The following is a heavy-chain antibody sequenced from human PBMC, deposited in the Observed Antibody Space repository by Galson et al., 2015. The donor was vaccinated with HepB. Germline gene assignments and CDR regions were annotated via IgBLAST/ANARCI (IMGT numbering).Heavy chain of an antibody. CDR3: ARGLRYFDWASDY. J-gene: IGHJ4*02. CDR2: ISYDGSNK. D-gene: IGHD3-9*01. CDR1: RFSFSNYA. Sequence: SLRLSCAASRFSFSNYAMHWVRQAPGKGLEWVAVISYDGSNKYYAESVKGRFTISRDNSKSTLDLQMNSLRVEDTAVYYCARGLRYFDWASDYWGQGTLVTVSS. V-gene: IGHV3-30-3*01.